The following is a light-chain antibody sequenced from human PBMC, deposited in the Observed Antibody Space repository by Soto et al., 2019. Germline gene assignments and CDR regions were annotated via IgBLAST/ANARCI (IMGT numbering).Light chain of an antibody. CDR1: QSVRSD. V-gene: IGKV3-15*01. Sequence: EIVLTQSPATLSVSPGDRATLSCRASQSVRSDLAWLQQKPGQPPRLLIYDASTRATGIPARFSGSVSGTEFTLTISSLQSEDFAIYYCQQYNNSPLTFGGVTKVEIK. J-gene: IGKJ4*01. CDR2: DAS. CDR3: QQYNNSPLT.